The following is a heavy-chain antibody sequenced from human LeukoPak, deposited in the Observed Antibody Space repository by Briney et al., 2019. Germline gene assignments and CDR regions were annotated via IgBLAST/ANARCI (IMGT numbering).Heavy chain of an antibody. CDR1: GGSISSYY. Sequence: SETLSLSCTVSGGSISSYYWNWIRKPPGKGLEWIGYIYYSGSTNYNPSLKSRVTISVDTSKNQFSLKLSFVTAADTAVYYCARGSIAARNDAFDIWGQGTMVTVSS. CDR3: ARGSIAARNDAFDI. J-gene: IGHJ3*02. V-gene: IGHV4-59*01. D-gene: IGHD6-6*01. CDR2: IYYSGST.